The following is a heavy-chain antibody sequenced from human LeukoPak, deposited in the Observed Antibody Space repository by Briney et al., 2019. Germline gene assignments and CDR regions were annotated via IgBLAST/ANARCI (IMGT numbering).Heavy chain of an antibody. CDR2: IWYDGSNE. CDR1: GFTFSSYG. CDR3: VRETSHVFDF. V-gene: IGHV3-33*01. Sequence: GSLRLSCAASGFTFSSYGMHWVRQAPGKGLEWVAIIWYDGSNEYYADSVKGRFTISRDNSKNTLYLQLSGLRAEDTAVYYCVRETSHVFDFWGQGTMVTVSS. J-gene: IGHJ3*01.